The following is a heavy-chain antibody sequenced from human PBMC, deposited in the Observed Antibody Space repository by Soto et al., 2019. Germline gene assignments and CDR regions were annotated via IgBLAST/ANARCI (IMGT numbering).Heavy chain of an antibody. J-gene: IGHJ4*02. CDR3: ARGRASGSYYLLDY. Sequence: QVQLVQSGSEVKKPGASVKVSCKASGNTFTSYDINGVRQATGHGLEWMGWINPNSGNIGYAQKFQGRVTMTRDTAIRTAYMEVSRLRSDDTAVYYWARGRASGSYYLLDYWGQGTLVTVSS. D-gene: IGHD3-10*01. CDR1: GNTFTSYD. CDR2: INPNSGNI. V-gene: IGHV1-8*01.